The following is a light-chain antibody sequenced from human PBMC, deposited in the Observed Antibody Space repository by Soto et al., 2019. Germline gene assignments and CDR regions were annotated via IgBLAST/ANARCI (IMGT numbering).Light chain of an antibody. Sequence: DIQLTQSPSFLSASVGDRVTITCRASQGISNYLAWYQQKPGKAPNILIHTASTLQSGVPSRFSGSGSRTEFTLTISSLQPEDFATYYCQQRHSYPITFGQGTRLEIK. CDR1: QGISNY. J-gene: IGKJ5*01. CDR3: QQRHSYPIT. V-gene: IGKV1-9*01. CDR2: TAS.